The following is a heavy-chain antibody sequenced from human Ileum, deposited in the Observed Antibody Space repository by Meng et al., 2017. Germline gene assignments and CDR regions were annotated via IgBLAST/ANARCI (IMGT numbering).Heavy chain of an antibody. CDR2: IYYTGST. CDR1: VCSVNSGSYY. D-gene: IGHD5-18*01. V-gene: IGHV4-61*01. J-gene: IGHJ4*02. Sequence: VQRQVSDTGSVVPSETLSLTSTVSVCSVNSGSYYWNWIRQPPGKGPEWIAYIYYTGSTNYNPSLKSRVIISADTSKNQFSLKLSSVTAADTAVYYCARAETALDYWGQGTLVTVSS. CDR3: ARAETALDY.